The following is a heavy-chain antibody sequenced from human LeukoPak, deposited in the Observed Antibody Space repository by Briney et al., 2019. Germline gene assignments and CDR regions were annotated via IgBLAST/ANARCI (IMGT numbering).Heavy chain of an antibody. J-gene: IGHJ4*02. D-gene: IGHD3-3*01. CDR3: ARDLGDYWSGFRSYFFDY. CDR1: GGSFSSYY. CDR2: IYYSGST. Sequence: SETLSLTCTLSGGSFSSYYWSWIRQPPGKGLEWIGYIYYSGSTNYNPSLKSRVTISVDTSKNQFSQKLSSVTAADTAVYYCARDLGDYWSGFRSYFFDYWGQGTLVTVSS. V-gene: IGHV4-59*12.